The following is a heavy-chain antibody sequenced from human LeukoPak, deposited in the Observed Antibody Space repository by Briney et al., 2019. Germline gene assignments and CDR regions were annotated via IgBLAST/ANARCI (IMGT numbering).Heavy chain of an antibody. D-gene: IGHD2-21*02. CDR2: IYYSGST. J-gene: IGHJ4*02. Sequence: SETLSLTCTVSGGSIRSSYYYWGWIRQPPGKGLEWIGYIYYSGSTNYNPSLKSRVTISVDTSTNQFSLKLSSVTAADTAVYYCARRGGSVVTTNLEYWGQGTLVTVSS. V-gene: IGHV4-61*05. CDR1: GGSIRSSYYY. CDR3: ARRGGSVVTTNLEY.